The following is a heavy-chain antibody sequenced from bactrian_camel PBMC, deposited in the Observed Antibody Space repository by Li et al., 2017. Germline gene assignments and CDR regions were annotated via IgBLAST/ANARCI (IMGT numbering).Heavy chain of an antibody. D-gene: IGHD3*01. CDR2: IDSDGTS. J-gene: IGHJ4*01. V-gene: IGHV3S67*01. CDR3: EDTAIYYCAAAKGLPDLLRGGYLSARSYNY. Sequence: DVQLVESGGGSVQAGGSLNLSCVGWPYTDNRYCTAWFRQAPGKEREGVATIDSDGTSKYADSVKGRFTVSGDNSRGTLYLPRNSTLNLQMDSLKPEDTAIYYCAAAKGLPDLLRGGYLSARSYNYWGRGTQVTVS. CDR1: PYTDNRYC.